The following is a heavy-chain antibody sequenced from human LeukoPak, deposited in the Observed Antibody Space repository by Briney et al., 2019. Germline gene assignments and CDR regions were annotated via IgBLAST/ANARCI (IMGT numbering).Heavy chain of an antibody. J-gene: IGHJ5*02. CDR3: ARDQWRQLVHNWFDP. Sequence: GSSVKVSCKASGGTFSSYATSWVRQAPGQGLEWMGGIIPIFGTANYAQKFQGRVTITADESTSTAYMELSSLRSEDTAVYYCARDQWRQLVHNWFDPWGQGTLVTVSS. CDR2: IIPIFGTA. D-gene: IGHD6-13*01. CDR1: GGTFSSYA. V-gene: IGHV1-69*01.